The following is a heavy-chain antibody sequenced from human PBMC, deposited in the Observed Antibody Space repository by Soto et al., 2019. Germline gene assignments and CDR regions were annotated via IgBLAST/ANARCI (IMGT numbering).Heavy chain of an antibody. D-gene: IGHD1-26*01. J-gene: IGHJ4*02. CDR3: AREWYSGSSLAPFDY. V-gene: IGHV1-69*13. Sequence: SVKVSCKASGGTFSSYAISWVRQAPGQGLEWMGGIIPIFGTANYAQKFQGRVTITAXXXXXXAXMXLXXXXPEXTAVYYCAREWYSGSSLAPFDYWGQGTLVTVSA. CDR2: IIPIFGTA. CDR1: GGTFSSYA.